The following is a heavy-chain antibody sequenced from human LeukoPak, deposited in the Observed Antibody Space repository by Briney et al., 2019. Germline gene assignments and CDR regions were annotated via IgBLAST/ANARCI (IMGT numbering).Heavy chain of an antibody. CDR2: IKQDGDEK. CDR1: GFTFSSYY. D-gene: IGHD3-10*01. V-gene: IGHV3-7*01. Sequence: PGASLRLSCAASGFTFSSYYMSWVRQAPGKGLEWVANIKQDGDEKHYVDSVKGRFTISRDNAKSSLYLEMSSLRAEDTAVYYCARDPRGSEYSHFDSWGQGTQVTVSS. CDR3: ARDPRGSEYSHFDS. J-gene: IGHJ4*02.